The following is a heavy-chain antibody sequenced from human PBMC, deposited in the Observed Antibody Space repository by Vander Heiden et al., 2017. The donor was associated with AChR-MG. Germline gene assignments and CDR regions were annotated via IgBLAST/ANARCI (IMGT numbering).Heavy chain of an antibody. V-gene: IGHV3-23*01. CDR3: AKVHSSGWLFDS. D-gene: IGHD6-19*01. J-gene: IGHJ4*02. CDR2: VTGSGGGT. Sequence: EVQMLESGGGLVQPGGSLRLSCAASGLTFSAYAMSWVRQAPGKGLEWVSGVTGSGGGTYYADSVKGRFTISRDNSKNTLYLEMNSLRAEDTAVYFCAKVHSSGWLFDSWGQVTLVTVS. CDR1: GLTFSAYA.